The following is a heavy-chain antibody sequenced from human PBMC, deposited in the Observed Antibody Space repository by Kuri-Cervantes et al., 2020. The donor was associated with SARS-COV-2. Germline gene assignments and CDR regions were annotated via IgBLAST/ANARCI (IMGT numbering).Heavy chain of an antibody. V-gene: IGHV1-24*01. CDR1: GYTLTELS. CDR3: AYYYDFSEGRFDY. Sequence: ASVKVSCKVSGYTLTELSMHWVRQAPGKGLEWMGGFDPEDGETIYAQKFQGRVTMTEDTSTDTAYMELRSLRSDDTAVYYCAYYYDFSEGRFDYWGQGTLVTVSS. J-gene: IGHJ4*02. D-gene: IGHD3-3*01. CDR2: FDPEDGET.